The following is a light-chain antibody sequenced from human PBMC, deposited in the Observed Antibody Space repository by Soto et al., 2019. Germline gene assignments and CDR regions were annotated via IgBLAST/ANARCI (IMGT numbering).Light chain of an antibody. CDR3: QSYDSSLSGWV. CDR1: TSNIGVGFD. J-gene: IGLJ3*02. Sequence: QSVLTQPPSVSGAPGQRVTISCTGSTSNIGVGFDVNWYQQVPGTAPKLLIYGNNNRPSGVPDRISGSKSDTSASLAITGLQAEDEADYYCQSYDSSLSGWVFGGETQLTVL. V-gene: IGLV1-40*01. CDR2: GNN.